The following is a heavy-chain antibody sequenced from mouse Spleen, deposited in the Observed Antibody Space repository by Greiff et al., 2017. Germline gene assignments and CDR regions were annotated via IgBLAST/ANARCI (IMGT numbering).Heavy chain of an antibody. CDR1: GYAFSSSW. J-gene: IGHJ2*01. V-gene: IGHV1-82*01. CDR3: ARGGKLGDFDY. Sequence: QVQLKESGPELVKPGASVKISCKASGYAFSSSWMNWVKQRPGKGLEWIGRIYPGDGDTNYNGKFKGKATLTADKSSSTAYMQLSSLTSEDSAVYFCARGGKLGDFDYWGQGTTLTVSS. CDR2: IYPGDGDT. D-gene: IGHD4-1*01.